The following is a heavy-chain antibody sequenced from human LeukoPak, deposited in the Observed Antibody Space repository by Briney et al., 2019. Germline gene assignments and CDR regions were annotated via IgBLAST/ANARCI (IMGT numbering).Heavy chain of an antibody. J-gene: IGHJ4*02. CDR2: IYSGGNT. D-gene: IGHD3-22*01. CDR3: AKRAVVIRVILVGFHKEAYYFDS. V-gene: IGHV3-53*01. Sequence: GGSLRLSCAASGFTVRNTYMTWVRQAPGKGLEWVSVIYSGGNTYYADSVKGRFTTSRDNSKNTLFLQMNSLRAEDTAVYFCAKRAVVIRVILVGFHKEAYYFDSWGQGALVTVSS. CDR1: GFTVRNTY.